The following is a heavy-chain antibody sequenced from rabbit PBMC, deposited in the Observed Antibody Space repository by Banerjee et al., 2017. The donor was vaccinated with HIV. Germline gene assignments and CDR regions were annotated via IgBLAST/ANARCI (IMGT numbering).Heavy chain of an antibody. V-gene: IGHV1S45*01. CDR1: GFTLSSYW. D-gene: IGHD5-1*01. CDR2: IDAGSSGNT. CDR3: ARYRADDGTYNAFIL. J-gene: IGHJ4*01. Sequence: QEQLVESGGDLVKPGASLTLTCTASGFTLSSYWMCWVRQAPGKGLEWNGCIDAGSSGNTAYASWARGRFTISKTSSTTLTLRMTSLTVADTATYFCARYRADDGTYNAFILWGPGTLVTVS.